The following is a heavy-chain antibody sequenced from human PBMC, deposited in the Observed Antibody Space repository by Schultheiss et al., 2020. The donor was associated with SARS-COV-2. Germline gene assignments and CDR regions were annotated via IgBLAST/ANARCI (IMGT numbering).Heavy chain of an antibody. Sequence: LSLTCAASGFTFSSYGMHWVRQAPGKGLEWVAVISYDGSNKYYADSVKGRFTISRDNAKNSLYLQMNSLRAEDTAVYYCARDGVGKQLGHFDYWGQGTLVTVSS. CDR1: GFTFSSYG. J-gene: IGHJ4*02. CDR2: ISYDGSNK. V-gene: IGHV3-30*03. CDR3: ARDGVGKQLGHFDY. D-gene: IGHD6-6*01.